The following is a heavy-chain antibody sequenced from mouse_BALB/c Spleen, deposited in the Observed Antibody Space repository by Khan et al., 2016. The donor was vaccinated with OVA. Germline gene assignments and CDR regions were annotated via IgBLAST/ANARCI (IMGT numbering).Heavy chain of an antibody. J-gene: IGHJ3*01. V-gene: IGHV5-6*01. CDR1: GFTFSSYS. Sequence: EVELVESGGDLVKPGGSLKLSCAASGFTFSSYSMSWVRQTPDKRLEWVATISSGGDYTYYPDSVKGRFIISRDNARNTLYLLMSSLKSEDTAMYYCASHLTGSFAYWGQGTLVTVSA. D-gene: IGHD4-1*01. CDR3: ASHLTGSFAY. CDR2: ISSGGDYT.